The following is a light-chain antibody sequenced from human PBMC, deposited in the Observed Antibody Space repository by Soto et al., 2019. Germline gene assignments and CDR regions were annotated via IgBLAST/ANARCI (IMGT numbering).Light chain of an antibody. CDR3: SSYTSSSTLV. CDR2: DVS. Sequence: QSVLTQPASVSGSFGQSITISCTGTSSDVGGYNYVSWYQQHPVKAPKLMIYDVSNRPSWVSNRFSGSKSGNTSSLTISGLQAEDEADYYCSSYTSSSTLVFGTGT. CDR1: SSDVGGYNY. V-gene: IGLV2-14*01. J-gene: IGLJ1*01.